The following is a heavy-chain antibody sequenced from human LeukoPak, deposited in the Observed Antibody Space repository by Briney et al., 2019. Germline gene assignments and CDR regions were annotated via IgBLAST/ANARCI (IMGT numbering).Heavy chain of an antibody. Sequence: SGGSLRLSCAASGFTFSSYGMHWVRQAPGKGLEWVAVIWYDGSNKYYADSVKGRFTNSRDNSKNTLYLQMNSLRAEDTAVYYCASDGTEDAFDIWGQGTMVTVSS. D-gene: IGHD1-14*01. CDR3: ASDGTEDAFDI. J-gene: IGHJ3*02. CDR2: IWYDGSNK. V-gene: IGHV3-33*01. CDR1: GFTFSSYG.